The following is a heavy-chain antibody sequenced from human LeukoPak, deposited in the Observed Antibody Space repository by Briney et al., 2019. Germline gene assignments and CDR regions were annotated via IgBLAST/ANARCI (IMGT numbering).Heavy chain of an antibody. CDR3: ARSPTKFSGYSGPNAFDI. Sequence: SETLSLTCTVSGGSISSSSYYWGWIRQPPGKGLEWIGSIYYSGSTYYNPSLKSRVTISVDTSKNQFSLKLSSVTAADTAVYYCARSPTKFSGYSGPNAFDIWGQGTMVTVSS. CDR2: IYYSGST. CDR1: GGSISSSSYY. J-gene: IGHJ3*02. D-gene: IGHD6-13*01. V-gene: IGHV4-39*01.